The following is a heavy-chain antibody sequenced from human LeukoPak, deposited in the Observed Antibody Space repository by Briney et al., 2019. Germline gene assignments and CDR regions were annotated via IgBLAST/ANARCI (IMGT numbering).Heavy chain of an antibody. CDR1: GGSISSYY. CDR2: IYYSGST. J-gene: IGHJ4*02. D-gene: IGHD5-18*01. Sequence: SETLSLTCTVSGGSISSYYWSWIRQPPGKGLEWIGYIYYSGSTNYNPSPKSRVTISVDTSKNQFSLKLSSVTAADTAVYYCARGVTSTYYFDYWGQGTLVTVSS. CDR3: ARGVTSTYYFDY. V-gene: IGHV4-59*08.